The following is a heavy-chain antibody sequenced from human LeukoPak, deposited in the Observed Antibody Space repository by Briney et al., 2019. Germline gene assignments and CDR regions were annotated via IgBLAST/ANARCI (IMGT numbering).Heavy chain of an antibody. Sequence: KPSQTLSLTCTVARGSISSGAYWWTWIRQDPVKGLEWIGYIYYTGNTYYNPSLRSRVHISVDTSKNQFSLNLSSVTAADTAVYFCARGHSTSSPYFCNGMDVWGQGTAVTVSS. CDR3: ARGHSTSSPYFCNGMDV. V-gene: IGHV4-31*03. J-gene: IGHJ6*02. D-gene: IGHD6-6*01. CDR1: RGSISSGAYW. CDR2: IYYTGNT.